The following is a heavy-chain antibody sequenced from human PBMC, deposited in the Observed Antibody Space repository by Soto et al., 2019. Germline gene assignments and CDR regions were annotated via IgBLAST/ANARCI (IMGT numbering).Heavy chain of an antibody. V-gene: IGHV4-34*01. CDR3: ARGQSNRLKENRYCSGGSCYFRYYYYMDV. D-gene: IGHD2-15*01. J-gene: IGHJ6*03. CDR1: GGSFSGYY. Sequence: SETLSLTCAVYGGSFSGYYWSWIRQPPGKGLEWIGEINHSGSTNYNPSLKSRVTISVDTSKNQFSLKLSSVTAADTAVYYCARGQSNRLKENRYCSGGSCYFRYYYYMDVWGKGTTVTVSS. CDR2: INHSGST.